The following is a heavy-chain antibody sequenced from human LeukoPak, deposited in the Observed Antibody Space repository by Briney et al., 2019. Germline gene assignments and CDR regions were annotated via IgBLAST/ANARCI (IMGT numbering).Heavy chain of an antibody. D-gene: IGHD6-19*01. V-gene: IGHV4-34*01. Sequence: SETLSLTCAVYGGSFSGYYWSWIRQPPGKGLEWIGEINHSGSTNYNPSLKSRVTISVDTSKNQFSLKLSSGTAADTAVYYCARVGGFGEPGGIAVAGTPHYYYYMDVWGKGTTVTVSS. CDR2: INHSGST. J-gene: IGHJ6*03. CDR1: GGSFSGYY. CDR3: ARVGGFGEPGGIAVAGTPHYYYYMDV.